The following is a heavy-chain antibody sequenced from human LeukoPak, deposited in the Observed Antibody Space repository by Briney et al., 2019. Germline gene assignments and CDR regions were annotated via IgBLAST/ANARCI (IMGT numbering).Heavy chain of an antibody. V-gene: IGHV3-30-3*01. CDR3: ARDGRNGYEDDY. J-gene: IGHJ4*02. D-gene: IGHD5-12*01. CDR1: GFIFSRFP. CDR2: ISYDGSEQ. Sequence: GRSLRLSCAASGFIFSRFPMHWVRQAPGKGLEWVAVISYDGSEQYYADSVKGRFTISRDNAKNSLFLQMNSLRAEDTAVYYCARDGRNGYEDDYWGQGTLVTVSS.